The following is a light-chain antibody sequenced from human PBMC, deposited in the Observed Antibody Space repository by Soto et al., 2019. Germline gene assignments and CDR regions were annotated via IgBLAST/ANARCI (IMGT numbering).Light chain of an antibody. V-gene: IGKV3-11*01. CDR2: NAS. CDR1: QSVSTF. CDR3: QQYGTSEII. Sequence: EIVLTQSPATLSLSPGERAILSCRASQSVSTFLAWFQQTPGQPPRLLIYNASNRTTGIPARFSGSGSGTDFTLTISRLEPEDFAVFFCQQYGTSEIIFGQGTRLEIK. J-gene: IGKJ5*01.